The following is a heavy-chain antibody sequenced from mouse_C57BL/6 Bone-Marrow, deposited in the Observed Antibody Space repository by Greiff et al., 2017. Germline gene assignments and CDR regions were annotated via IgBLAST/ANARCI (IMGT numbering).Heavy chain of an antibody. J-gene: IGHJ4*01. D-gene: IGHD3-1*01. V-gene: IGHV1-12*01. CDR3: ARGRSNSGREMDY. CDR2: IYPGNGGT. CDR1: GYTFTSYN. Sequence: QVQLQESGAELVRPGASVKMSCKASGYTFTSYNMHWVKQTPRQGLEWIGAIYPGNGGTSYNQKFKGKATLTVDKSSSTAYMQLSSLTSEDSAVYYCARGRSNSGREMDYWGQGTSVTVSS.